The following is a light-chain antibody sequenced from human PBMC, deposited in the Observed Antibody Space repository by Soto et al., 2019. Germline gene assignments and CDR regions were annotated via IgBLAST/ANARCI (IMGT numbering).Light chain of an antibody. CDR3: QQYGSSIT. Sequence: MVLTHSPGTLSLSPGERATLSCRASQSVSSSYLAWYQQKPGQAPRLLIYGASSRATGIPDRFSGSGSGTDFTLTINRLEPEDFAVYYCQQYGSSITFGQGTRLEI. CDR1: QSVSSSY. J-gene: IGKJ5*01. CDR2: GAS. V-gene: IGKV3-20*01.